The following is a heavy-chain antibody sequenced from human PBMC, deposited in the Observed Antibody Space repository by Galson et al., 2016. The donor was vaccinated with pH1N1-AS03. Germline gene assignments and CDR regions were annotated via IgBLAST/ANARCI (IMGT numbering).Heavy chain of an antibody. CDR1: GYTFTTYW. D-gene: IGHD1-26*01. Sequence: QSGAEVKKPGESLKISCTGSGYTFTTYWIAWVRQMPGQGLEWMGSIYPGDSDTRYSPSFQGQVTISADKSISTAYLQWSSLKAPDTAMYYCARRVSYTGSYPLDYWGQGTLVTVSS. V-gene: IGHV5-51*01. CDR3: ARRVSYTGSYPLDY. CDR2: IYPGDSDT. J-gene: IGHJ4*02.